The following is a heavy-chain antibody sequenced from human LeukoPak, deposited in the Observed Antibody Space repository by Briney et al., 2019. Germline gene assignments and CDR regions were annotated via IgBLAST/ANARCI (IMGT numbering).Heavy chain of an antibody. D-gene: IGHD6-19*01. Sequence: PSETLSLTCTVFGYSISSGYYWGWIRQPPGKGLEWIGSIYYSGRTSHNPSLKSRVTISVDTSKNQFSLKLSSVTAADTAVYYCARHNTGGWYGTDFDYWGQGTLVTVSS. J-gene: IGHJ4*02. CDR1: GYSISSGYY. V-gene: IGHV4-38-2*02. CDR3: ARHNTGGWYGTDFDY. CDR2: IYYSGRT.